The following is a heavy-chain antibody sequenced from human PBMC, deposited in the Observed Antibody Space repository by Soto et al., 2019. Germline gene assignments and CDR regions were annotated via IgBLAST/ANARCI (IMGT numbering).Heavy chain of an antibody. D-gene: IGHD6-13*01. CDR1: GYTFTSYG. CDR3: AREEGIAAADPYYYGMDV. CDR2: ISAYNGNT. J-gene: IGHJ6*02. Sequence: GASVKVSCKASGYTFTSYGISWVRQAPGQGLEWMGWISAYNGNTNYAQKFQGWVTMTRDTSISTAYMELSRLRSDDTAVYYCAREEGIAAADPYYYGMDVWGQGTTVTVSS. V-gene: IGHV1-18*01.